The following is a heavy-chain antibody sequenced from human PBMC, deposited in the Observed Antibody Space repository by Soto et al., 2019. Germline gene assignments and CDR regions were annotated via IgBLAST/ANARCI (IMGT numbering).Heavy chain of an antibody. Sequence: QVQLVQSGAEVKKPGASVKVSCKASGYTFTSYAMHWVRQAPGQRLEWMGWINAGNGNTKYSQKFQGRVTITRDTSASTAYMELSSLRSEDTAVYYCARIPRYSSSWYQNYYYYDGMDVWGQGTTVTVSS. CDR2: INAGNGNT. CDR1: GYTFTSYA. CDR3: ARIPRYSSSWYQNYYYYDGMDV. V-gene: IGHV1-3*01. D-gene: IGHD6-13*01. J-gene: IGHJ6*02.